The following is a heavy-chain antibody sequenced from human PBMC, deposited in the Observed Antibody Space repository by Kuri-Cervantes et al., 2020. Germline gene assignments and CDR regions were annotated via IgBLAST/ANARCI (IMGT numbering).Heavy chain of an antibody. Sequence: KVSCKGSGHSFTSYWIGWVRQMPGKGLEWMGIIYPGDSDTRYSPSFQGHVTISADKSISTAYLQWSSLKASDTAMYFCSTGTDFDYWGQGTLVTVSS. CDR2: IYPGDSDT. V-gene: IGHV5-51*01. D-gene: IGHD1-14*01. CDR1: GHSFTSYW. CDR3: STGTDFDY. J-gene: IGHJ4*02.